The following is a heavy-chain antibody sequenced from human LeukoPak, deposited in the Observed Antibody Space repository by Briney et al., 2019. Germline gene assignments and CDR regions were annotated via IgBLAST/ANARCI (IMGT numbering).Heavy chain of an antibody. CDR2: INHNGNVN. J-gene: IGHJ6*02. CDR3: ARGGGLDV. V-gene: IGHV3-7*03. CDR1: GFTFTTYW. D-gene: IGHD3-16*01. Sequence: GGSLRLSCAASGFTFTTYWMHWMRQTPGKGLEWVASINHNGNVNYYVDSVKGRFTISRDNAKNSLYLQMSNLRAEDTAVYFCARGGGLDVWGQGATVTVSS.